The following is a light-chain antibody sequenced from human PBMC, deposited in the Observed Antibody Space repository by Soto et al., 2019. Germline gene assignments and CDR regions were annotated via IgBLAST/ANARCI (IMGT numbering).Light chain of an antibody. J-gene: IGKJ5*01. CDR1: QSVSSGS. Sequence: IVLTQSPGTLSWSPGERATLSCRASQSVSSGSLAWYQQKPGQAPRLLIYAASSRATGIPDRFSGSGSGTDFTLTISRVEPEDFAVYYCQQYGRSPSTFGQGTRLEIK. CDR3: QQYGRSPST. V-gene: IGKV3-20*01. CDR2: AAS.